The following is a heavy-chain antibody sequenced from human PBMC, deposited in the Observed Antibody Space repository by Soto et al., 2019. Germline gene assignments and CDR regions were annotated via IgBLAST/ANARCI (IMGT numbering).Heavy chain of an antibody. CDR3: TTDSQTPYYYEPRDREE. D-gene: IGHD3-22*01. CDR1: GFTFSNAW. V-gene: IGHV3-15*07. CDR2: IKSKTEGGTT. Sequence: GGSLRLSCAASGFTFSNAWMNWVRQAPGKGLEWVGRIKSKTEGGTTDYAAPVKGRFTISRDDSKNTLYLQMNSLKTEDTAVYYCTTDSQTPYYYEPRDREEGGQGTLVTVSS. J-gene: IGHJ1*01.